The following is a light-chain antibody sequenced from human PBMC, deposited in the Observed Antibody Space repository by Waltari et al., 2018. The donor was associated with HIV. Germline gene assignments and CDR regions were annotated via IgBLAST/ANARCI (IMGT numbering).Light chain of an antibody. J-gene: IGLJ2*01. CDR3: QAWDSNTVV. V-gene: IGLV3-1*01. Sequence: SYELIQPPSVSVSPGQTASISCSGDKLGDKYASWYQQRPGQSPIVVIHQDTKRPSGIPERFSGANSGNTATLTVSGTQAMDEADYYCQAWDSNTVVFGGGTKLTVL. CDR2: QDT. CDR1: KLGDKY.